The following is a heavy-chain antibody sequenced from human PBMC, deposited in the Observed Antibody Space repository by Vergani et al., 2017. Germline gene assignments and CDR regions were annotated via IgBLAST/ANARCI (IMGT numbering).Heavy chain of an antibody. D-gene: IGHD1-26*01. J-gene: IGHJ4*02. V-gene: IGHV3-30*18. CDR2: ISYDGSNK. CDR1: GFTFSSYG. Sequence: QVQLVESGGGVVQPGRSLRLSCAASGFTFSSYGMHWVRQAPGKGLEWVAVISYDGSNKYYADSVKGRFTISRDNSKNTLYLQMNSLRAEDTAVYYCAKSDGGSSPVGFDYWGQGTLATVSS. CDR3: AKSDGGSSPVGFDY.